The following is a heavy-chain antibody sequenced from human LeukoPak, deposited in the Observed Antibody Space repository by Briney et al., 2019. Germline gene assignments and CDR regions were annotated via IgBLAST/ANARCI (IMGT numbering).Heavy chain of an antibody. CDR3: AKDPHYDILTGFDY. V-gene: IGHV3-48*04. CDR1: GFTFSVYS. D-gene: IGHD3-9*01. CDR2: ITSSSANF. Sequence: GGSLRLSCEASGFTFSVYSVTWVRQAPGKGLEWISYITSSSANFYYADSLRGRFTISRDNAKNSLYLQMNSLRAEDTALYYCAKDPHYDILTGFDYWGQGTLVTVS. J-gene: IGHJ4*02.